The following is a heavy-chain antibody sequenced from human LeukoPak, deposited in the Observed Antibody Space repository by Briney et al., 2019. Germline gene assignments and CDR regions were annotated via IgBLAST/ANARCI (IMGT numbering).Heavy chain of an antibody. J-gene: IGHJ5*01. Sequence: ASVKVSCKASGYIFTSHNLHWLRQAGGQGLEYVGWINAHSGGKKYAQKVQGRVTKTSDKSISIPYMEVNRLTSDDTAVFYCPRDYDSWGQGTLVTVSS. CDR1: GYIFTSHN. CDR3: PRDYDS. V-gene: IGHV1-2*02. CDR2: INAHSGGK.